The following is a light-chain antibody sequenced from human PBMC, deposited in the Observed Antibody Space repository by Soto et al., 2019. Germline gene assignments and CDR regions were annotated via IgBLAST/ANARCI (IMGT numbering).Light chain of an antibody. V-gene: IGLV1-47*01. CDR3: AAWDDSLSAVV. Sequence: QLVLTQPPSASGTPGQRVTISCSGSSSNIGSNYVYWYQQLPGTAPKLLIYRNNQRPSGVPDRFSGSKSGTSASLAISGLRCEDEADYYCAAWDDSLSAVVFGGGTKLTVL. CDR1: SSNIGSNY. J-gene: IGLJ2*01. CDR2: RNN.